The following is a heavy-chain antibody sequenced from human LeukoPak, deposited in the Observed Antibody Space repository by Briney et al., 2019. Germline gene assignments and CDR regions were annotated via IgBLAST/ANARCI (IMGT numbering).Heavy chain of an antibody. CDR2: FDPEDAQT. D-gene: IGHD6-6*01. V-gene: IGHV1-24*01. CDR3: ATGLGSSSWANY. Sequence: ASVKVSCKGSGYTLTELSMHWVRQAPGKGREGRGGFDPEDAQTIYAQKFQGTVTMTEHTSTDTAYMELSSLRSEDTAVYYCATGLGSSSWANYWGQGTLVTVSS. J-gene: IGHJ4*02. CDR1: GYTLTELS.